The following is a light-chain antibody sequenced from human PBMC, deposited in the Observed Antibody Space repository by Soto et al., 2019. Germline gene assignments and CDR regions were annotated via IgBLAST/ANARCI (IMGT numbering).Light chain of an antibody. J-gene: IGLJ2*01. V-gene: IGLV2-14*01. CDR1: SSDVGGYNY. CDR2: DVD. CDR3: ISYTSRSTDVV. Sequence: QSALTQPASVSGSPGQSITISCTGTSSDVGGYNYVSWYQQHPGKAPKLMIYDVDNRPSGVSNRFSGSKSGNTASLTISGLQAEDEADYYCISYTSRSTDVVFGGGTKLTVL.